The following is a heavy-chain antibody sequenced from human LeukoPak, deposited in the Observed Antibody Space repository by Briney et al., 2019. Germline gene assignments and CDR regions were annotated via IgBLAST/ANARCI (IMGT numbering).Heavy chain of an antibody. V-gene: IGHV3-21*04. CDR1: GFTFSSYS. CDR2: ISSSSSYI. Sequence: GGSLRLSCAASGFTFSSYSMNWVRQAPGKGLEWVSSISSSSSYIYYADSVKGRFTISRDDAKNSLYLQMNSLRAEDTVVYYCAKKGGSMVYATSIDYWGQGTLVTVSS. CDR3: AKKGGSMVYATSIDY. D-gene: IGHD2-8*01. J-gene: IGHJ4*02.